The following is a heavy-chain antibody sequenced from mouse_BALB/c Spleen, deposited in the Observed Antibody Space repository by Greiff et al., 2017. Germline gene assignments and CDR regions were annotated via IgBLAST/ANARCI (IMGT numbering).Heavy chain of an antibody. CDR3: ASDSSDYSTWFAY. CDR2: IDPENGNT. V-gene: IGHV14-1*02. CDR1: GFNIKDYY. J-gene: IGHJ3*01. Sequence: EVQLQQSGAELVRPGALVKLSCKASGFNIKDYYMHWVKQRPEQGLEWIGWIDPENGNTIYDPKFQGKASITADTSSNTAYLQLSSLTSEDTAVYYCASDSSDYSTWFAYWGQGTLVTVSA. D-gene: IGHD3-2*01.